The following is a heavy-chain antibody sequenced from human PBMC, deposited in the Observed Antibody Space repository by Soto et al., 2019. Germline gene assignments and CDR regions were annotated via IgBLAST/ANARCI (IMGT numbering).Heavy chain of an antibody. J-gene: IGHJ4*02. D-gene: IGHD2-21*02. Sequence: QVQLVESGGGVVQPGRSLRLSCAASGFTFSSYCMHWVRQAPCKGLEWVAVISYDGSNKYYADSVKGRFTISRDNSKNTLYLQMNSLRAEDTAVYYCAKVSYCGGDFYPSNRFDYWGQGTLVTVSS. V-gene: IGHV3-30*18. CDR2: ISYDGSNK. CDR1: GFTFSSYC. CDR3: AKVSYCGGDFYPSNRFDY.